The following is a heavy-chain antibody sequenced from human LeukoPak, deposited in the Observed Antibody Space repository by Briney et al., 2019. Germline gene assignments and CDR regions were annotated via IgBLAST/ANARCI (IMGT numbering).Heavy chain of an antibody. CDR1: GYSISSGYY. CDR3: ARVTVAGKNYYYYVDV. V-gene: IGHV4-38-2*02. CDR2: IYNSGST. J-gene: IGHJ6*03. Sequence: SETLSLTCTVSGYSISSGYYWGWIRQSPGKGLEWIGSIYNSGSTYYNPSLKSRVTISIDTSKNQFSLKLSSVTAADTAVYYCARVTVAGKNYYYYVDVWGKGTTVTISS. D-gene: IGHD6-19*01.